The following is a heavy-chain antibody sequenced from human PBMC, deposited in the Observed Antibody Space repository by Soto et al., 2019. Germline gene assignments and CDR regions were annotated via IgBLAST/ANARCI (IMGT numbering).Heavy chain of an antibody. D-gene: IGHD3-10*01. V-gene: IGHV3-11*01. J-gene: IGHJ6*02. CDR2: ISSSGSTI. CDR3: ASGYDYGSGDIYYVMDV. CDR1: GFTFSDYY. Sequence: QVQLVESGGGLVKPGGSLRLSCAASGFTFSDYYMRWIRQAPGKGLEWVSYISSSGSTIYYAVSVKGRFTISRDNAKNALYLQMNSLRAEDTAVYYCASGYDYGSGDIYYVMDVGGQGTTVTVSS.